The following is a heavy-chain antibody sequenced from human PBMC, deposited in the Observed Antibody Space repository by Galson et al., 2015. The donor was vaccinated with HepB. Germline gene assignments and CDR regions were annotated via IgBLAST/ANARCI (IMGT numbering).Heavy chain of an antibody. V-gene: IGHV3-7*01. D-gene: IGHD6-13*01. CDR3: VRAVAAADSS. J-gene: IGHJ4*02. Sequence: SLRLSCAASGFTFSNYWMTWVRQAPGKGLEWVANINRDGSTKYYVDSVKGRFIISRDNAKKSLYLQMSSLRGEETAVYYCVRAVAAADSSWGRGALVTVSS. CDR2: INRDGSTK. CDR1: GFTFSNYW.